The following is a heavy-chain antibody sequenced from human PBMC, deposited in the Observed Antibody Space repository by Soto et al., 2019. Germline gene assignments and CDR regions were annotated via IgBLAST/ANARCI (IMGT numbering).Heavy chain of an antibody. D-gene: IGHD3-10*01. CDR2: MNPNSGNT. CDR3: ARGRCYGSGSCSTRDWSFDY. J-gene: IGHJ4*02. V-gene: IGHV1-8*01. CDR1: GYTFTSYD. Sequence: ASVKVSCKASGYTFTSYDINWVRQATGQGLEWMGWMNPNSGNTGYAQKFQGRVTMTRNTSISTAYMELSSLRSEDTAVYYCARGRCYGSGSCSTRDWSFDYWGQGPLLTVSS.